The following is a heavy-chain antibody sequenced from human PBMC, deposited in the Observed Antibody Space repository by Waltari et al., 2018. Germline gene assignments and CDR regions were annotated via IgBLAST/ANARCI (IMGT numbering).Heavy chain of an antibody. V-gene: IGHV1-69*08. Sequence: QVQLVQSGAEVKKPGSSVKVSCKASGGTFSSYTISWVRQAPGQGLEWMGRISPILGIANYAQKFQVRVTITADKSTSTAYMELSSLRSEDTAVYYCARDITTVTPGDWGQGTLVTVSS. CDR3: ARDITTVTPGD. J-gene: IGHJ4*02. CDR1: GGTFSSYT. D-gene: IGHD4-17*01. CDR2: ISPILGIA.